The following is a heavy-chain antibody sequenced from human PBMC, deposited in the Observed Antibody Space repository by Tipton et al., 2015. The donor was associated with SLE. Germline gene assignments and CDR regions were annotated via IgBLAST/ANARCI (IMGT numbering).Heavy chain of an antibody. Sequence: TLSLTCTVSGYSISSGYYWGWIRQPPGKGLEWIGSIYHSGSTYYNPSLKSRVTISVTPSKTQFSLKLTSVTAADTAVYYCARVAGTSLIVVVPDGGYYFDYWGQGTLVTVSS. D-gene: IGHD2-2*01. J-gene: IGHJ4*02. V-gene: IGHV4-38-2*02. CDR1: GYSISSGYY. CDR2: IYHSGST. CDR3: ARVAGTSLIVVVPDGGYYFDY.